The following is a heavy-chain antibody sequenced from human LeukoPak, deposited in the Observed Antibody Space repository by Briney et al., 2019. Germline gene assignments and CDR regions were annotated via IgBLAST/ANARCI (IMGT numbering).Heavy chain of an antibody. V-gene: IGHV1-18*01. Sequence: GASVKVSCKASGYTFTSYGISWVRQAPGQGLEWMGWISAYNGNTNYAQKLQGRVTMTTDTSTSTAYMELRSLRSDNTAVYYCARDVTYYYDSRDYLGAFDIWGQGTMVTVSS. D-gene: IGHD3-22*01. CDR2: ISAYNGNT. CDR3: ARDVTYYYDSRDYLGAFDI. J-gene: IGHJ3*02. CDR1: GYTFTSYG.